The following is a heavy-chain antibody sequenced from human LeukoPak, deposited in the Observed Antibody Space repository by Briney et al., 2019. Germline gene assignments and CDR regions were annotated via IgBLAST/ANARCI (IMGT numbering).Heavy chain of an antibody. CDR1: GASMTFTHYY. V-gene: IGHV4-39*02. CDR3: ARDGSDSSGYYEGY. J-gene: IGHJ4*02. Sequence: SETLSLTCTVSGASMTFTHYYWVWVRQPPGKGLEWIGSIHYSGSTYYNPSLKSRVTISVDTSKNQFSLKLSSVTAADTAVYYCARDGSDSSGYYEGYWGQGTLVTVSS. D-gene: IGHD3-22*01. CDR2: IHYSGST.